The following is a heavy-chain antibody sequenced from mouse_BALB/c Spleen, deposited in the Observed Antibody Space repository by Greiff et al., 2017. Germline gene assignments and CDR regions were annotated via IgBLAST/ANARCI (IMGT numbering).Heavy chain of an antibody. Sequence: EVQLQESGPELVKPGASVKMSCKASGYTFTSYVMHWVKQKPGQGLEWIGYINPYNDGTKYNEKFKGKATLTSDKSSSTAYMELSSLTSEDSAVYYCATTATGAGFAYWGQGTLVTVSA. CDR2: INPYNDGT. V-gene: IGHV1-14*01. D-gene: IGHD1-2*01. CDR1: GYTFTSYV. CDR3: ATTATGAGFAY. J-gene: IGHJ3*01.